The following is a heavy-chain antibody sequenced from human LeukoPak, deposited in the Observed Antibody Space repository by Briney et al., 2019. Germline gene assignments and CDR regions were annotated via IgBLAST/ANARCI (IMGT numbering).Heavy chain of an antibody. CDR1: GFTFSSYW. CDR2: TKQDGSEK. V-gene: IGHV3-7*01. J-gene: IGHJ4*02. CDR3: ARVGRGYSYGTTDY. Sequence: GGSLRLSCAASGFTFSSYWMSWVRQAPGKGLEWVANTKQDGSEKYYVDSVKGRFTISRDNAKNSLYLQMNSLRAEDTAVYYCARVGRGYSYGTTDYWGQGTLVTVSS. D-gene: IGHD5-18*01.